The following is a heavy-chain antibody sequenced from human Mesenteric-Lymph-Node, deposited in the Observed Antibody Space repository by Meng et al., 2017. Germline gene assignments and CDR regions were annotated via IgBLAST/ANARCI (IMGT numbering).Heavy chain of an antibody. CDR2: INPSGGIT. Sequence: ASVKVSCKASGYTFTSYYMHWVRQAPGPGLEWMGVINPSGGITTYALKFQGRVAMTSDTSTSTVYMELSSLKSEDTAVYFCTRDASDYGGDSEAFDMWGQGTMVTVSS. CDR3: TRDASDYGGDSEAFDM. V-gene: IGHV1-46*01. CDR1: GYTFTSYY. D-gene: IGHD4-23*01. J-gene: IGHJ3*02.